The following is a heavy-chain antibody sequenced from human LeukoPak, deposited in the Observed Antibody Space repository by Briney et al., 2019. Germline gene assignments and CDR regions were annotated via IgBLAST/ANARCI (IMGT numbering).Heavy chain of an antibody. CDR3: ARHIGGSGSHDAFDI. D-gene: IGHD3-10*01. V-gene: IGHV4-59*08. CDR2: IYYSGNT. Sequence: SETLSLTCTVSSGSISTYYWSWIRQPPGKGLEWIGFIYYSGNTNYNPSLKSRVTVSVDTSKNQFSLKLSSVTAADTAVYRCARHIGGSGSHDAFDIWGQGTMVTVSS. J-gene: IGHJ3*02. CDR1: SGSISTYY.